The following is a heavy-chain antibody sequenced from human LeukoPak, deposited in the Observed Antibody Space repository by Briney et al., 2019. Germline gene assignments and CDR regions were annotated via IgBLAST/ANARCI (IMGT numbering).Heavy chain of an antibody. V-gene: IGHV1-69*13. CDR2: IIPIFGTA. Sequence: SVKVSCKASGGTFSSYAISWVRQAPGQGLEWMGGIIPIFGTANYAQKFQGRVTITADESTSTAYMELSSLRFEDTAVYYCARPGRGYSGYGYWGQGTLVTVSS. D-gene: IGHD5-12*01. J-gene: IGHJ4*02. CDR1: GGTFSSYA. CDR3: ARPGRGYSGYGY.